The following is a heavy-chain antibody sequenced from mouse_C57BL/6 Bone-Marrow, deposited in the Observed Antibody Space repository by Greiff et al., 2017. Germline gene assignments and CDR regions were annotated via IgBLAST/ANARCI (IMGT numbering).Heavy chain of an antibody. V-gene: IGHV1-50*01. Sequence: QVQLQQPGAELVKPGASVKLSCKASGYTFTSYWMQWVKQRPGQGLEWIGEIVPSDSYTNYNQKFKGKATLTVDTSSSTAYMQLSSLTSEDSAVYYCANYYGSSYDYWGQGTTLTVSS. CDR2: IVPSDSYT. CDR3: ANYYGSSYDY. J-gene: IGHJ2*01. D-gene: IGHD1-1*01. CDR1: GYTFTSYW.